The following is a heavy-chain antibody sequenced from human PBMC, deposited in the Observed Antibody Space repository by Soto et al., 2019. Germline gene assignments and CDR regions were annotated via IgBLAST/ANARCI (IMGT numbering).Heavy chain of an antibody. D-gene: IGHD2-15*01. CDR1: GFTFSSYG. CDR3: ARGGSEGHYYYYNDLDV. Sequence: QVQLVESGGGVVQPGRSLRLSCAASGFTFSSYGMHWVRQAPGKGLEWVAVIWYDGTNKYYADSVKGRFTISRDNSKNTQYLQRNSLRAEDTAVDYCARGGSEGHYYYYNDLDVWGQGTTVTVSS. V-gene: IGHV3-33*01. CDR2: IWYDGTNK. J-gene: IGHJ6*02.